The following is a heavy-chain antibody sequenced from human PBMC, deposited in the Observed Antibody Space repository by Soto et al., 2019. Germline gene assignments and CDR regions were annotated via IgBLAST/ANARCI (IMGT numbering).Heavy chain of an antibody. V-gene: IGHV1-69*01. CDR1: GGTFSTHA. D-gene: IGHD2-21*01. J-gene: IGHJ6*02. Sequence: QVQLLQSGAEVKKPGSSVRVSCKASGGTFSTHAISWVRQAPGRGPEWIGGIIPMYGSRKYAPNFQGRVTMIADASTNTASLGLSSLRSEDTAVYYCARDPFVYYSVRIGYYGLDVWGQGTTVTVSS. CDR2: IIPMYGSR. CDR3: ARDPFVYYSVRIGYYGLDV.